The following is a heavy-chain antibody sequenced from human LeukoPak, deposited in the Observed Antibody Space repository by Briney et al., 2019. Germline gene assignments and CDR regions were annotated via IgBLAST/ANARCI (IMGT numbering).Heavy chain of an antibody. CDR3: ASRIAAAEPYWYFDL. V-gene: IGHV4-39*01. Sequence: KTSETLSLTCTVSGGSISSSSYYWGWIRQPPGKGLEWIGSIYYSGSTYYSPSLKNRVTTSVDTSKNQFSLKLSSVTAVDTAVYYCASRIAAAEPYWYFDLWGRGTLVTVSS. D-gene: IGHD6-13*01. CDR1: GGSISSSSYY. J-gene: IGHJ2*01. CDR2: IYYSGST.